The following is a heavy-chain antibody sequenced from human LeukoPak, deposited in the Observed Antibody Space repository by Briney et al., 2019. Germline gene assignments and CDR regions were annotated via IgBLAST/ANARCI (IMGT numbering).Heavy chain of an antibody. D-gene: IGHD2-8*02. CDR2: INHSGST. Sequence: PSETLSLTCDVYGGSFSGYYWSWIRQPPGKGLEWIGEINHSGSTNYNPSLKSRVTMSVDKSKNQFSLKLSSVTAADTAVYYCARFGSTGGFDYWGQGTLVTVSS. CDR3: ARFGSTGGFDY. V-gene: IGHV4-34*01. J-gene: IGHJ4*02. CDR1: GGSFSGYY.